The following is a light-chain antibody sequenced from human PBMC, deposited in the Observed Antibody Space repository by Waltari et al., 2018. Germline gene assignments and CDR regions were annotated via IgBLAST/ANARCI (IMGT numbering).Light chain of an antibody. V-gene: IGLV2-14*01. CDR2: EVT. CDR3: HSYTGSRTYV. CDR1: TNDVRGYNF. Sequence: QSALTQPASVSGSPGQSITIFCTGTTNDVRGYNFFSWYQHHPGKAPKLIISEVTKRPSGVSTRFSGSKSGNTASLTISGLQAEDEADYYCHSYTGSRTYVFGTGTKVTVL. J-gene: IGLJ1*01.